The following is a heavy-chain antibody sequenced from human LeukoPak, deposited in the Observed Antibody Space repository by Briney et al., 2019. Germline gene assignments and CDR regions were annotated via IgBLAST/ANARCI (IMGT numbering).Heavy chain of an antibody. J-gene: IGHJ4*02. D-gene: IGHD6-19*01. CDR1: GGSISSYY. Sequence: SETLSLTCTVSGGSISSYYWNWIRQPPGKGLEWIGYIYYSGSTNYNPSLKSRVTISVDTSKNQFSLKLSSVTAADTAVYYCARGDRKYSSGWYRLDYWGQGTLVTVSS. CDR3: ARGDRKYSSGWYRLDY. CDR2: IYYSGST. V-gene: IGHV4-59*12.